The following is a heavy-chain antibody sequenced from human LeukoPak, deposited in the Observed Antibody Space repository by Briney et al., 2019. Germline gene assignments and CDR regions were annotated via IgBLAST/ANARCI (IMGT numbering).Heavy chain of an antibody. D-gene: IGHD6-19*01. V-gene: IGHV3-23*01. CDR2: ISGSGGST. CDR3: AKAIAVAGTYAFDI. CDR1: GFTFSSYA. Sequence: TGGSLRLSCAASGFTFSSYAMSWVRQAPGKGLEWVSAISGSGGSTYYADSVKGRFTISRDNSKNTLYLQMNNLRAEDTAVYYCAKAIAVAGTYAFDIWGQGTMVTVSS. J-gene: IGHJ3*02.